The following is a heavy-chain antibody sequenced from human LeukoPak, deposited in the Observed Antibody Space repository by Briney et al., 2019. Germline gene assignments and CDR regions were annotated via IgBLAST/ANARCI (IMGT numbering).Heavy chain of an antibody. D-gene: IGHD4-17*01. CDR2: IYYSGST. CDR3: AREAEGYGDYFDY. CDR1: GGSISSSSHY. V-gene: IGHV4-39*07. Sequence: SETLSLTCTVSGGSISSSSHYWGWIRQPPGKGLEWIGSIYYSGSTYYNPSLKSRVTISVDTSKNQFSLKLSSVTAADTAVYYCAREAEGYGDYFDYWGQGTLVTVSS. J-gene: IGHJ4*02.